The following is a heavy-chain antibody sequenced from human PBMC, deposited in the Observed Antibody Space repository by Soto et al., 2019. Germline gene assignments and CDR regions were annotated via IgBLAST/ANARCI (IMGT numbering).Heavy chain of an antibody. CDR1: GFTFSSYG. J-gene: IGHJ4*02. D-gene: IGHD6-19*01. CDR3: AKLPRTVVAGYYFDY. V-gene: IGHV3-30*18. Sequence: GGSLRLSCAASGFTFSSYGMHWVRQAPGKGLEWVAVISYDGNNKYYADSVKGRFTISRDNSKNTLYLQMNSLRAEDTAVYYCAKLPRTVVAGYYFDYWGQGTLVTVSS. CDR2: ISYDGNNK.